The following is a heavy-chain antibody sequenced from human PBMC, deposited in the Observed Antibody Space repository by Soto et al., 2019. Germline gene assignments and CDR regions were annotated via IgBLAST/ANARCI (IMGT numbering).Heavy chain of an antibody. CDR1: GGSISSSSYY. J-gene: IGHJ5*02. D-gene: IGHD6-13*01. V-gene: IGHV4-39*01. CDR3: ARSGSPLDWFDP. CDR2: IYYSGST. Sequence: SETLSLTCTVSGGSISSSSYYWGWIRQPPGKGLEWIGSIYYSGSTYYNPSLKSRVTISVDTSKNQFSLKLSSVTAADTAVYYCARSGSPLDWFDPWGRGTLVPVSS.